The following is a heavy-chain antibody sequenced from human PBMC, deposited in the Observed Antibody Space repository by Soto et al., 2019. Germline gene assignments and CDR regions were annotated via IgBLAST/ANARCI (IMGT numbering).Heavy chain of an antibody. CDR2: IIPIFGTA. J-gene: IGHJ5*02. Sequence: QVQLVQSGAEVKKPGSSVKVSCKASGGTFSSYAISWVRQAPGQGLEWMGGIIPIFGTANYAQKFQGRVTITADESTSTDYMELSSLRSEDTAVYYCARESYNWNDNADWFDPWGQGTLVTVSS. CDR3: ARESYNWNDNADWFDP. V-gene: IGHV1-69*01. CDR1: GGTFSSYA. D-gene: IGHD1-20*01.